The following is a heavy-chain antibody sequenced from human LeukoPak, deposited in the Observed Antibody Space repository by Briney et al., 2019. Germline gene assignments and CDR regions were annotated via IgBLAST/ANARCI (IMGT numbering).Heavy chain of an antibody. J-gene: IGHJ5*02. D-gene: IGHD3-10*01. Sequence: GASVKVSCKASGYTFTSYAMHWVRQAPGQRLEWMGWINAGNGNTKYSQKFQGRVTITRDTSASTAYMELSSLRSEDTAVYYCAREYYYGSGSYYIGHWGQGTLVTVSS. CDR2: INAGNGNT. V-gene: IGHV1-3*01. CDR1: GYTFTSYA. CDR3: AREYYYGSGSYYIGH.